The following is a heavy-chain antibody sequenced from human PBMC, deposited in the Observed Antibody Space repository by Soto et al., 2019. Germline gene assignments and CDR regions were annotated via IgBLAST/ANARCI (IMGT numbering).Heavy chain of an antibody. Sequence: QITLKESGPTLVKPTQTLTLTCTVSGFSLSARGVGVGWFRQPPGKALEWLAIISWKDDKRYSPSLQSRLTITKDTSKNQVVLTMPDMDPMDTATYYCAHSPWGAAPDYWGQGTLVTVSS. CDR1: GFSLSARGVG. CDR2: ISWKDDK. D-gene: IGHD3-16*01. V-gene: IGHV2-5*01. CDR3: AHSPWGAAPDY. J-gene: IGHJ4*02.